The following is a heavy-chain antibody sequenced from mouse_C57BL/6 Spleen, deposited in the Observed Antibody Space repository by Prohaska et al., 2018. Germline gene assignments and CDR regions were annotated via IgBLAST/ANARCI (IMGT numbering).Heavy chain of an antibody. V-gene: IGHV7-3*01. Sequence: EVKLVESGGGLVQPGRSLSLSCAASGFTFTDYYMSWVRQPPGKALYWLGFIRNKANGYTTEYSASVKGRFIISRDNSQSILYLQMNAVRAEDSATYYCARYQGLRYFDVWGTGTKVTV. J-gene: IGHJ1*03. CDR1: GFTFTDYY. D-gene: IGHD2-1*01. CDR3: ARYQGLRYFDV. CDR2: IRNKANGYTT.